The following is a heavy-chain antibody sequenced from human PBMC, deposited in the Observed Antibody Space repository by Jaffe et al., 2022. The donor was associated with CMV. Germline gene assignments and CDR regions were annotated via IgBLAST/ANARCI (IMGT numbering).Heavy chain of an antibody. CDR2: IGGSGDDT. D-gene: IGHD3-10*01. Sequence: EVQLLESGGDLVQPGGSLRLSCAASGFSFRTYAMSWVRQAPGKGLECVSGIGGSGDDTYYADSVKGRFTISRDNSKNTLYLQMSSLRAEDTAVYYCAKDYGGSGDYWGQGTLVTVSS. V-gene: IGHV3-23*01. CDR1: GFSFRTYA. CDR3: AKDYGGSGDY. J-gene: IGHJ4*02.